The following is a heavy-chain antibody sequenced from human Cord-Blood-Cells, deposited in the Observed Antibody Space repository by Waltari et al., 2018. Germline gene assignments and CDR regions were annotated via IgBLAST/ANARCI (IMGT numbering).Heavy chain of an antibody. D-gene: IGHD7-27*01. V-gene: IGHV4-34*01. CDR1: GGSLRGYY. CDR3: ARPLPGDDAFDI. CDR2: INHSGST. J-gene: IGHJ3*02. Sequence: QVQLQQWGAGLLKPSETLPLTCAVYGGSLRGYYWCWVRQPPGKGLEWIGEINHSGSTNYNPSLKSRVTISVDTSKNQFSLKLSSVTAADTAVYYCARPLPGDDAFDIWGQGTMVTVSS.